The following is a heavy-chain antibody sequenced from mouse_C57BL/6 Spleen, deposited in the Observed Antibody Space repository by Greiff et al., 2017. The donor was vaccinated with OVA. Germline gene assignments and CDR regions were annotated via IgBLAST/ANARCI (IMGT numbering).Heavy chain of an antibody. CDR2: LWRGGST. V-gene: IGHV2-5*01. D-gene: IGHD6-1*01. CDR3: AKTPSSDY. CDR1: GFSLTSYC. Sequence: VQRVESGPGLVPPSQSLSITCTVSGFSLTSYCVHWVRQSPGKGLEWLGVLWRGGSTDYNAAVMSRLSITKDNAESQVFFKMNSLQADDTAIYYCAKTPSSDYWGQGTSVTVSS. J-gene: IGHJ4*01.